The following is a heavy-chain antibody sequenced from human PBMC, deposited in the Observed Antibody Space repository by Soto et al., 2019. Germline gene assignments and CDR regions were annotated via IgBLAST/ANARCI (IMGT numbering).Heavy chain of an antibody. CDR2: IWYDGSNK. J-gene: IGHJ6*02. CDR3: ARDASDLLYYYGMDV. Sequence: TGVSLRLSCAASGFTFSSYGMHWVRQAPGKGLEWVAVIWYDGSNKYYADSVKGRFTISRDNSKNTLYLQMNSLRAEDTAVYYCARDASDLLYYYGMDVWGQGTTVTVSS. CDR1: GFTFSSYG. V-gene: IGHV3-33*01. D-gene: IGHD1-26*01.